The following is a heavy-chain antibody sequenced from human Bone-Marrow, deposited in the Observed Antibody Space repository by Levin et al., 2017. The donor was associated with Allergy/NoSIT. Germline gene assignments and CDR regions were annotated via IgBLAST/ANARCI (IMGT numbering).Heavy chain of an antibody. CDR2: ISYDGSNK. D-gene: IGHD1-7*01. CDR1: GFTFSSYG. V-gene: IGHV3-30*18. Sequence: PGGSLRLSCAASGFTFSSYGMHWVRQAPGKGLEWVAVISYDGSNKYYADSVKGRFTISRDNSKNTLYLQMNSLRAEDTAVYYCAKERVGVTGTTSLNYYYYGMDVWGQGTTVTVSS. CDR3: AKERVGVTGTTSLNYYYYGMDV. J-gene: IGHJ6*02.